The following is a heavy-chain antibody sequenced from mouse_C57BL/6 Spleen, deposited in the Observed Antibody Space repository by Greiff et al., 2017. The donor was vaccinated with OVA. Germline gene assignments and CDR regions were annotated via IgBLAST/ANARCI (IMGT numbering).Heavy chain of an antibody. J-gene: IGHJ2*01. Sequence: EVKLMESEGGLVQPGSSMKLSCTASGFTFSDYYMAWVRQVPEKGLEWVANINYDGSSTYYLDSLKSRFIISRDNAKNILYLQMSSLKSEDTATYYCARERTLYGSSYDYFDYWGQGTTLTVSS. CDR2: INYDGSST. V-gene: IGHV5-16*01. CDR3: ARERTLYGSSYDYFDY. D-gene: IGHD1-1*01. CDR1: GFTFSDYY.